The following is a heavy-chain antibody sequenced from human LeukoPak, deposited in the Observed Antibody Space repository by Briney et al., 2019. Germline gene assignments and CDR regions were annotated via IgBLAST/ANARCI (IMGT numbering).Heavy chain of an antibody. D-gene: IGHD2-15*01. V-gene: IGHV4-61*02. CDR1: GGSISSGSYY. J-gene: IGHJ5*02. CDR2: IYTSGST. CDR3: ARGVGPYNWFDP. Sequence: SQTLSLTCTVSGGSISSGSYYWSWIRQPAGKGLEWIGRIYTSGSTNYNPSLKSRVTISVDTSKNQFSLKLSSVTAAVTAVYYCARGVGPYNWFDPWGQGTLVTVSS.